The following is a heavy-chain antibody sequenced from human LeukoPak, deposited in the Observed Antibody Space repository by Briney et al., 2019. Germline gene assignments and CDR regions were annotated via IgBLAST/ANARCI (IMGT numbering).Heavy chain of an antibody. J-gene: IGHJ5*02. D-gene: IGHD6-19*01. Sequence: GGSLRLSCAASGFTLSSYWMSWVRQAPGKGLEWVANIKKDGSEKKYVDSVKGRFTISRDNAENLLYLEMNSLRAEDTAVYYCAREGGNGWYSGWFDPWGQGILVTVSS. CDR2: IKKDGSEK. V-gene: IGHV3-7*01. CDR3: AREGGNGWYSGWFDP. CDR1: GFTLSSYW.